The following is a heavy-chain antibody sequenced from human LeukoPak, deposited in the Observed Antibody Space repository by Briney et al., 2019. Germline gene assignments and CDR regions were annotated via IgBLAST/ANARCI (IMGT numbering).Heavy chain of an antibody. CDR2: IYHSGST. CDR1: GGSLSSGGYY. V-gene: IGHV4-30-2*01. Sequence: SQTLSLTCTVSGGSLSSGGYYWSWIRQPPGKGLEWIGYIYHSGSTYYNPSLKSRVTISVDTSKNQFSLKLSSVTAADTAVYYCARSGRDGYNWLKYFDLWGRGTLVTVSS. J-gene: IGHJ2*01. CDR3: ARSGRDGYNWLKYFDL. D-gene: IGHD5-24*01.